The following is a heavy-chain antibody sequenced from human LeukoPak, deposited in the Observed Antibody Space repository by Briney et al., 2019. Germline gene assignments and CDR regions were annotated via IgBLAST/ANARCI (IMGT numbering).Heavy chain of an antibody. CDR1: GFTFSSYS. Sequence: GGSLRLSCAASGFTFSSYSMNWVRQAPGKGLEWVSGTSWNSGSIGYADSVKGRFAISRDNAKNSLYLQMNSLRAEDTAVYYCARDRSRDGEHWGQGTLVTVSS. D-gene: IGHD5-24*01. CDR3: ARDRSRDGEH. J-gene: IGHJ4*02. V-gene: IGHV3-48*04. CDR2: TSWNSGSI.